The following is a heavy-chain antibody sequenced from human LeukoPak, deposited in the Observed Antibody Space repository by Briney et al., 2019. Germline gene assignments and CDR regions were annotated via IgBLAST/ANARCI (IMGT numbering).Heavy chain of an antibody. CDR2: ISSSGSTI. D-gene: IGHD3-10*01. CDR3: ARDRVNYYYGSGSTSLFDY. Sequence: PGGSLRLSCAASGFTFSDYYMSWTRQAPGKGLEWVSYISSSGSTIYYADSVKGRFTISRDNAKNSLYLQMNSLRAEDTAVYYCARDRVNYYYGSGSTSLFDYWGQGTLVTVSS. J-gene: IGHJ4*02. CDR1: GFTFSDYY. V-gene: IGHV3-11*01.